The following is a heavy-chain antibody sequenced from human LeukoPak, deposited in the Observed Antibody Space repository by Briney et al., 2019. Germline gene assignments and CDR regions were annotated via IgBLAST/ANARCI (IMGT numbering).Heavy chain of an antibody. CDR1: GYSISSGYY. V-gene: IGHV4-61*01. J-gene: IGHJ4*02. Sequence: SETLSLTCTVSGYSISSGYYWSWIRQPPGKGLEWIGYIYYSGSTNYNPSLKSRVTISVDTSKNQFSLKLSSVTAADTAVYYCARAVAGTFPVYWGQGTLVTVSS. CDR3: ARAVAGTFPVY. D-gene: IGHD6-19*01. CDR2: IYYSGST.